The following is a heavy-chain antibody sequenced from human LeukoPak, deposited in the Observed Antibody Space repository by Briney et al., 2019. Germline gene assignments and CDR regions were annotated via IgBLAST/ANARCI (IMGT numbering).Heavy chain of an antibody. J-gene: IGHJ4*02. CDR3: ARVDSRTAQFDY. CDR2: IYSGGST. D-gene: IGHD6-13*01. Sequence: LTGGSLRLSCAVSGFNVSSNYLNWVRQAPGKGPEWVSVIYSGGSTYYADSVEGRFTISRDNSKNTLYLQMNSLRAEDTAVYHCARVDSRTAQFDYWGQGTLVTVSS. V-gene: IGHV3-66*01. CDR1: GFNVSSNY.